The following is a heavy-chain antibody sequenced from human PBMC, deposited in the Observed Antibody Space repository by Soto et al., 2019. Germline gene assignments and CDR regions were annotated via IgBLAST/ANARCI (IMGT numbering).Heavy chain of an antibody. J-gene: IGHJ5*02. Sequence: SQTLSLTCAISGDSVSSKTAAWNWIRQSPSRGLEWLGRTYFRSRWYNDYAISVKSRITINPDTSKNQFSLLLNSVPPEDTAVYYCARVSFDHFVHWFDPWGQGTLVNVSS. D-gene: IGHD3-9*01. CDR1: GDSVSSKTAA. CDR2: TYFRSRWYN. CDR3: ARVSFDHFVHWFDP. V-gene: IGHV6-1*01.